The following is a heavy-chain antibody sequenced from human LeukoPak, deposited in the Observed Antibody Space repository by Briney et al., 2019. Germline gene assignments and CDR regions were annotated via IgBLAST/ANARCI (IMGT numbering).Heavy chain of an antibody. D-gene: IGHD1-26*01. CDR3: ARDRLTSGSYFFDY. V-gene: IGHV3-48*01. Sequence: GGSLRLSCAASAFTFSDYSMNWVRQAPGQELAWISYISGRSSTIYYADSVRGRFTISRDNAKNSMYLQMDSLRAEDTAVYYCARDRLTSGSYFFDYWGQGTLVTVSS. J-gene: IGHJ4*02. CDR1: AFTFSDYS. CDR2: ISGRSSTI.